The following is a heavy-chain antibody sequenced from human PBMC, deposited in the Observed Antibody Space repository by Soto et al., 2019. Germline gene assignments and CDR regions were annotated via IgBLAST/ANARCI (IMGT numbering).Heavy chain of an antibody. D-gene: IGHD4-4*01. V-gene: IGHV1-2*04. Sequence: ASVKVSCKASGYTFTGYYMHWVRQAPGQGLEWMGWINPNSGGTNYAQKFQGWVTMTRDTSISTAYMELSRLRSDDTAVYYCARGGVATVTPASYGMDVWGQGTTVTVSS. CDR3: ARGGVATVTPASYGMDV. J-gene: IGHJ6*02. CDR2: INPNSGGT. CDR1: GYTFTGYY.